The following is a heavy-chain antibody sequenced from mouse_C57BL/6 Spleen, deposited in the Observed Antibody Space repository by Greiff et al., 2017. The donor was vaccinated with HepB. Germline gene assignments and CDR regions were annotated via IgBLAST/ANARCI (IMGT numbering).Heavy chain of an antibody. CDR1: GFSLTSYG. CDR3: AKTMNDYDAMDY. Sequence: VKLMESGPGLVQPSQSLSITCTVSGFSLTSYGVHWVRQSPGKGLEWLGVIWRGGSTDYNAAFMSRLSITKDNSKSQVFFKMNSLQADDTAIYYCAKTMNDYDAMDYWGQGTSVTVSS. CDR2: IWRGGST. J-gene: IGHJ4*01. V-gene: IGHV2-5*01.